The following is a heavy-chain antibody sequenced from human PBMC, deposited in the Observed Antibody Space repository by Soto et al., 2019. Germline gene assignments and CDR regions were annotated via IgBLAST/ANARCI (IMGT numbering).Heavy chain of an antibody. CDR2: MYHSGKT. CDR1: GVSISDNNYH. Sequence: SETLSLSCTVSGVSISDNNYHWGWIRQPPGKGLEWIGSMYHSGKTYHRPSLKSRVTISGDTSKNQFSLNLGSVTAADTGVYYCARHRGPTGPNYWGQGTLVT. J-gene: IGHJ4*02. D-gene: IGHD3-10*01. CDR3: ARHRGPTGPNY. V-gene: IGHV4-39*01.